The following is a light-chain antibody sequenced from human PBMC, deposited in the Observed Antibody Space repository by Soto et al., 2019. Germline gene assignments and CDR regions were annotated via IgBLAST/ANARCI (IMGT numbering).Light chain of an antibody. Sequence: DIQMTQSPSSLSASVGERVTIACQASQDINFYLNWYQQKPGKAPNLLIYDTSNLETGVPSRFSGSGSGTDFSLTISSLQPEDIGTYDCQQYGDSPFTFGPGTKVDIK. V-gene: IGKV1-33*01. CDR1: QDINFY. CDR2: DTS. CDR3: QQYGDSPFT. J-gene: IGKJ3*01.